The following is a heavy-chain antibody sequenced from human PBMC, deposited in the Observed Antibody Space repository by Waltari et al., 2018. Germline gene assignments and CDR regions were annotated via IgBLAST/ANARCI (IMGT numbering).Heavy chain of an antibody. CDR3: ARDRRTIFGVDDNWFDP. CDR2: IYSGGST. J-gene: IGHJ5*02. D-gene: IGHD3-3*01. V-gene: IGHV3-53*01. CDR1: GFTVSSNY. Sequence: EVQLVESGGGLIQPGGSLRLSCAASGFTVSSNYMSWVRQATGKGLEWVSVIYSGGSTYYADSVKGRFTISRDNSKNTLYLQMNSLRAEDTAVYYCARDRRTIFGVDDNWFDPWGQGTLVTVSS.